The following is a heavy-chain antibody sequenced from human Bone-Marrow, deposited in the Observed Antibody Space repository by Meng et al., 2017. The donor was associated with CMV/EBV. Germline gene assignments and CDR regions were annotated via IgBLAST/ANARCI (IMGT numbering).Heavy chain of an antibody. CDR1: GYTVSRNN. CDR2: IYSGGRK. CDR3: ARDGQGSPGI. Sequence: PPCAASGYTVSRNNRRWVRQGTGKGLEWVKVIYSGGRKYYEDSVKGRFTISRDNSKNTLYLQMNSLRAEDTAVYYCARDGQGSPGIWGQGTLVTVSS. J-gene: IGHJ4*02. D-gene: IGHD3-10*01. V-gene: IGHV3-53*01.